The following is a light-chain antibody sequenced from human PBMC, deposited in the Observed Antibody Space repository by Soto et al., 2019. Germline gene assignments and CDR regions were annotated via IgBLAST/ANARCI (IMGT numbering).Light chain of an antibody. CDR1: SSDVGGYIY. CDR2: QVN. CDR3: SSYTSGTTPLV. J-gene: IGLJ1*01. V-gene: IGLV2-14*01. Sequence: QSALTQPASVSGSPGQSITISCTGTSSDVGGYIYVSWYQQHPGKAPKLMIYQVNNRPSGVSNRFSGSKSGNTVSLTISALQAEDEADYYCSSYTSGTTPLVFGTGTKVTVL.